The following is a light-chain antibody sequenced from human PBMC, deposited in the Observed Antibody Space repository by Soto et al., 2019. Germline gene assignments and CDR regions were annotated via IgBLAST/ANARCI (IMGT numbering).Light chain of an antibody. Sequence: QAVVTQPPSVSGAPGQRVTISCSGSSSNIGADYDVHWYQQRPGTAPKLLIFGNNNRPSGVPDRFSGSKSGTSASLAITGLQADDEGDYYCQSYDSTLSARDVFGTGTKLTVL. CDR3: QSYDSTLSARDV. CDR1: SSNIGADYD. V-gene: IGLV1-40*02. J-gene: IGLJ1*01. CDR2: GNN.